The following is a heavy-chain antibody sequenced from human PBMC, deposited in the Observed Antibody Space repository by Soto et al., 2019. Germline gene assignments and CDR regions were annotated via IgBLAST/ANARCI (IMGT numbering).Heavy chain of an antibody. Sequence: SETLSLTCTVSGGSISSYYWSWIRQPPGKGLEWIGYIYYSGSTNYNPSLKSRVTISVDTSKNQFSLKLSSVTAADTAVYYCARYYDFWSGSNWFEPRGQGTLVTVSS. CDR3: ARYYDFWSGSNWFEP. CDR2: IYYSGST. J-gene: IGHJ5*02. D-gene: IGHD3-3*01. V-gene: IGHV4-59*01. CDR1: GGSISSYY.